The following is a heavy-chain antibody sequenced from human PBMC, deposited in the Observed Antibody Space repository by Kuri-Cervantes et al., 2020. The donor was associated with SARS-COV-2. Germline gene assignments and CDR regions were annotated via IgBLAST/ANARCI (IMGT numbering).Heavy chain of an antibody. CDR2: IYNSGST. Sequence: GSLRLSCTVSGGSISSYSRSWIRHPPGKGLEWIGYIYNSGSTNYNPSLKSRVTISVDTSKNQFSLKLSSVTAADTAVYYCARAPADSSGWYYYYYYYMDVWGKGTTVTVSS. V-gene: IGHV4-59*12. CDR1: GGSISSYS. J-gene: IGHJ6*03. D-gene: IGHD6-19*01. CDR3: ARAPADSSGWYYYYYYYMDV.